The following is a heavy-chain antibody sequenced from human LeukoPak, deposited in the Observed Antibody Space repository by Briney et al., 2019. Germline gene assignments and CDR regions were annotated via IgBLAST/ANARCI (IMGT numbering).Heavy chain of an antibody. CDR2: ISGTGGST. Sequence: PGGSLRLSCAASGFTFSSYAMSWVRQAPGKGLEWVSAISGTGGSTYYADSVKGRFTISRDNSKYTLYLQMNSLTAEDTAVFYCARVRDYGDYYFDYRGQGTLVTVSS. D-gene: IGHD4-17*01. J-gene: IGHJ4*02. V-gene: IGHV3-23*01. CDR1: GFTFSSYA. CDR3: ARVRDYGDYYFDY.